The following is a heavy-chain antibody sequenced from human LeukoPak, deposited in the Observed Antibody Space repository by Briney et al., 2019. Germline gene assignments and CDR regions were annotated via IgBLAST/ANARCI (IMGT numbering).Heavy chain of an antibody. CDR2: ISAYNGNT. V-gene: IGHV1-18*01. Sequence: GASVKVSCKASGGTFSSYAISWVRQAPGQGLEWMGWISAYNGNTNYAQKLQGRVTMTTDTSTSTAYMELRSLRSDDTAVYYCARSSPEHSSSLGHHWGQGTLVTVSS. D-gene: IGHD6-13*01. CDR1: GGTFSSYA. CDR3: ARSSPEHSSSLGHH. J-gene: IGHJ5*02.